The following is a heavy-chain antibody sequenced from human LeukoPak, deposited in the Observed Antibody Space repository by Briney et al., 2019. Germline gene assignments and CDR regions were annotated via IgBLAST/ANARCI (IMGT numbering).Heavy chain of an antibody. V-gene: IGHV3-23*01. D-gene: IGHD3-9*01. CDR3: AKVRYVGYYFDT. CDR1: GFTFSSYA. Sequence: PGGSLRLSCAASGFTFSSYAMSWVRQAPGKGLEWVSAISGSGGSTYYADSVKGRFTISRDNSKNTLYLQMNSLRAEDTALYYCAKVRYVGYYFDTWGQGTLVTVSS. CDR2: ISGSGGST. J-gene: IGHJ4*02.